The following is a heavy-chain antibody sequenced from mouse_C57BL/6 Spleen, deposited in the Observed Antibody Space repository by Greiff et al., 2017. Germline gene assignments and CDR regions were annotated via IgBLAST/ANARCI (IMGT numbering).Heavy chain of an antibody. CDR2: INPNNGGT. CDR3: ARITTAPYYYAMDY. CDR1: GYTFTDYN. V-gene: IGHV1-22*01. J-gene: IGHJ4*01. D-gene: IGHD1-2*01. Sequence: EVQLQQSGPELVKPGASVKMSCKASGYTFTDYNMHWVKQSHGKSLEWIGYINPNNGGTSYNQKFKGKATLTVNKSSSTAYMELRSLTSEDSAVYYCARITTAPYYYAMDYWGQGTSVTVSS.